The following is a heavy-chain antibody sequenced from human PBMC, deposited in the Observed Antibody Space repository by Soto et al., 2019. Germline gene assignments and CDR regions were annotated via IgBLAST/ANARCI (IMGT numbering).Heavy chain of an antibody. CDR3: ARSDAGKNRKFDP. CDR2: ISSSSSYI. CDR1: GFTFSSYS. Sequence: GGSLRLSCAASGFTFSSYSMNWVRQAPGKGLEWVSSISSSSSYIYYADSVKGRFTISRDNAKNSLYLQMNSLRAEDTAVYYCARSDAGKNRKFDPFGQRTPLTVSS. J-gene: IGHJ5*01. V-gene: IGHV3-21*01. D-gene: IGHD3-10*01.